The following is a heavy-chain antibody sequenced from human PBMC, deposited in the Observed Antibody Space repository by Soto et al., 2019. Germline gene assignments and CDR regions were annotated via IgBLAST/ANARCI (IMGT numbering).Heavy chain of an antibody. CDR1: GDTFSRHY. Sequence: QEQLVQSGAEVKKPGASVTISCKASGDTFSRHYIHWVRQAPGQGLEWMGVINPTGASTSYAQKFQGRVTVTRDTSTGTISMELRSLRSEDTAVYFCASDYRADERHHRFDNWGQGTMVTVSS. J-gene: IGHJ3*02. CDR2: INPTGAST. CDR3: ASDYRADERHHRFDN. V-gene: IGHV1-46*03. D-gene: IGHD1-1*01.